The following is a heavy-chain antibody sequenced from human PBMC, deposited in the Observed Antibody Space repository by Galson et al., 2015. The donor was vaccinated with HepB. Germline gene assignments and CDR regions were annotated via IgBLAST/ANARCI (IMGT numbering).Heavy chain of an antibody. V-gene: IGHV1-69*04. J-gene: IGHJ3*02. CDR1: GGTFSSYA. Sequence: SVKVSCKASGGTFSSYAISWVRQAPGQGLEWMGRIIPILGIANYAQKFQGRVTITADKSTSTACMELSSLRSEDTAVYYCARDVESPGSLDAFDIWGQGTMVTVSS. D-gene: IGHD5-24*01. CDR3: ARDVESPGSLDAFDI. CDR2: IIPILGIA.